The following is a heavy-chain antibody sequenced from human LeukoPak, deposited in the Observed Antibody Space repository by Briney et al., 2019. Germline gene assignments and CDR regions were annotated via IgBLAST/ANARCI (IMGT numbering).Heavy chain of an antibody. CDR2: INPNSGGT. V-gene: IGHV1-2*04. Sequence: ASVKVSCKASGDTFTGYYMHWVRQAPGQGLEWMGWINPNSGGTNYAQKFQGWVTMTRDTSISTAYMELSRLRSDDTAVYYCARGIRGYSYGPDAFDIWGQGTMVTVSS. CDR3: ARGIRGYSYGPDAFDI. J-gene: IGHJ3*02. D-gene: IGHD5-18*01. CDR1: GDTFTGYY.